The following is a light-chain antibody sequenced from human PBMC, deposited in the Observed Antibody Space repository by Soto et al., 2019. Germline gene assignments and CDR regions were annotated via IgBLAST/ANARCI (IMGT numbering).Light chain of an antibody. V-gene: IGLV1-40*01. CDR3: GSYTTTYVRI. CDR1: SSNIGAGYD. CDR2: GNS. Sequence: QAVVTQPPSVSGAPGQRVTISCTGSSSNIGAGYDVHWYQQLPGTAPKLLIYGNSNRPSGVPDRFSGSKSGTSASLAITGLQAEDEADYYCGSYTTTYVRIFGTGTKLTVL. J-gene: IGLJ1*01.